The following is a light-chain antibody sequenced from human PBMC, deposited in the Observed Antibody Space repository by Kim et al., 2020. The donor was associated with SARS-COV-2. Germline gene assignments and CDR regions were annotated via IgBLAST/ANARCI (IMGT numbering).Light chain of an antibody. CDR3: QVWDSSSDHPV. CDR2: YDS. Sequence: APAKTARITCAGNNIGCKSVYSYQQQPGQAPLLVIYYDSDRPSGIPVRFSGSNSGNTATLTISRVEAGDEADYYCQVWDSSSDHPVFGGGTQLTVL. CDR1: NIGCKS. J-gene: IGLJ3*02. V-gene: IGLV3-21*04.